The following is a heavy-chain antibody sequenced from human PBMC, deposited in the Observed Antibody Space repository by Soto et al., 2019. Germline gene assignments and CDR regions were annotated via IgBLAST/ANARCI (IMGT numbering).Heavy chain of an antibody. CDR2: ISDYNGNT. J-gene: IGHJ6*02. Sequence: QVQLVQSGAEVKKPGASVKVSCKASGYTFTSYGITWVRQAPGQGLEWMGWISDYNGNTNYAQKFQGRVTMTTDTITSTAYMELRSLRSDDTAVYYCARDARGAYSSGWYYGMDVWGQGTTVTVS. D-gene: IGHD6-19*01. CDR3: ARDARGAYSSGWYYGMDV. CDR1: GYTFTSYG. V-gene: IGHV1-18*04.